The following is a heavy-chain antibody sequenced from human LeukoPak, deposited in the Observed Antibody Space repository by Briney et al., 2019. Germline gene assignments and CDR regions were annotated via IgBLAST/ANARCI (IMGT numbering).Heavy chain of an antibody. CDR3: ASYWSSGSYDY. Sequence: SETLSLTRAVYGGSFSGYYWSWIRQPPGKGLEWIGEINHSGSTNYNPSLKSRVTISVDTSKNQFSLKLSSVTAADTAVYYCASYWSSGSYDYWGQGTLVTVSS. V-gene: IGHV4-34*01. D-gene: IGHD1-26*01. CDR2: INHSGST. CDR1: GGSFSGYY. J-gene: IGHJ4*02.